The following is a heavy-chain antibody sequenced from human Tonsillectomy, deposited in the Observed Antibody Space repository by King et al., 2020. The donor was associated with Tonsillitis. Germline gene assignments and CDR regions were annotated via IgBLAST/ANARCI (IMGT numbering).Heavy chain of an antibody. CDR3: ARDSLPDITFIRGVESLFEC. J-gene: IGHJ4*02. Sequence: QLVQSGAEVKKPGASVKVSCKASGNTFTSYGISWVRQAPGQGLEWMGWISAYNGNTNYAQKLQDRVTITTDTSTSTAYMELRSLTSDDTAGYYCARDSLPDITFIRGVESLFECGGQGT. CDR1: GNTFTSYG. D-gene: IGHD3-10*01. V-gene: IGHV1-18*04. CDR2: ISAYNGNT.